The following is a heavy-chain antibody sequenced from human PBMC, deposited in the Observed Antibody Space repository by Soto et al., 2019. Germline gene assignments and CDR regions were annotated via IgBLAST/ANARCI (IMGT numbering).Heavy chain of an antibody. CDR1: GFTFSKVW. J-gene: IGHJ4*02. CDR3: TTGRDDLLY. D-gene: IGHD1-1*01. Sequence: EVQLAESGGGLVKPGGSLRLSCAVSGFTFSKVWMNWVRQAPGKGLEWVGRIKSKTDGGTTDYAAAVKGRFTITRDDSKDTLYLQMNSLKTEDTAVYFCTTGRDDLLYWGQGTLVTVSS. CDR2: IKSKTDGGTT. V-gene: IGHV3-15*07.